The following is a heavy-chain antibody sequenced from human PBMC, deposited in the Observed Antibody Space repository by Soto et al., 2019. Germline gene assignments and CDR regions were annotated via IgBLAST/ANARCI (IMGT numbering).Heavy chain of an antibody. V-gene: IGHV3-15*07. CDR1: GFSVKNAW. J-gene: IGHJ4*01. CDR2: IKNKNDGGTT. D-gene: IGHD3-10*01. Sequence: EVELVESGGGVVKPGGSLTLSCAASGFSVKNAWMNWVRQAPGKGLEWVGRIKNKNDGGTTDYAAFVKGRFTISRDASENTLYLHMNGLKTEDTGVYFCTGLWFGEIYNYGGQGSLVTVSS. CDR3: TGLWFGEIYNY.